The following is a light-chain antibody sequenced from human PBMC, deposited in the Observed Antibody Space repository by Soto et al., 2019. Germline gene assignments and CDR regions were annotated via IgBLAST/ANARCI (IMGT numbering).Light chain of an antibody. J-gene: IGKJ5*01. Sequence: DIQVTQSPRSMDASVGDRVSITCRASQDIGNWMTWYQQKPGKAPKLLIYSASTLVRGVPSRFSGSGSGTEFTLTISGLQPEDSLTYYCQQAKSFPITFGQGTRLEIK. CDR2: SAS. V-gene: IGKV1-12*01. CDR3: QQAKSFPIT. CDR1: QDIGNW.